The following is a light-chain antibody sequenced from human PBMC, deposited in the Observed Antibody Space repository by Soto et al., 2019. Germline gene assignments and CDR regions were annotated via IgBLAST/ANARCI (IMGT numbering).Light chain of an antibody. V-gene: IGLV2-8*01. CDR2: EVS. CDR1: SSDVGGFSY. J-gene: IGLJ2*01. CDR3: SSYAGSNIML. Sequence: QSALTQPPSASGSPGQSVTISCTGTSSDVGGFSYVSWYQQHPGKAPKFIIYEVSKRPSGVPDRFSGSKSGNTASLIVSGLQAEEEADYYCSSYAGSNIMLFGGGTKVTVL.